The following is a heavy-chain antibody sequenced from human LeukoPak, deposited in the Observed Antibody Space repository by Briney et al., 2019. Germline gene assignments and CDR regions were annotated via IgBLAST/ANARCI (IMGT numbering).Heavy chain of an antibody. CDR2: ISAYNGNT. J-gene: IGHJ6*02. CDR1: GYTFTIYG. CDR3: ARETSPARFLEWVIHYYGMDA. V-gene: IGHV1-18*01. D-gene: IGHD3-3*01. Sequence: ASVTVSCKASGYTFTIYGISWVRQAPGQGLEWMGWISAYNGNTNYAQKLQGRVTMTTDTSTSTAYMELRSLRSDDTAVYYCARETSPARFLEWVIHYYGMDAWGQGTTVTVSS.